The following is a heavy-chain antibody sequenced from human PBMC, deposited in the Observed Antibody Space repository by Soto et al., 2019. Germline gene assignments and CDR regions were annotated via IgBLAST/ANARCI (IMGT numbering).Heavy chain of an antibody. CDR2: IYTSGST. D-gene: IGHD6-19*01. V-gene: IGHV4-4*07. J-gene: IGHJ5*02. Sequence: SETLSLTCTVSGGSISSYYWSWIRQPAGKGLEWIGRIYTSGSTNYSPSLKSRVTMSVDTSKNQFSLKLSSVTAADTAVYYCARGIAVAGTQNNWFDPWGQGTLVTVSS. CDR1: GGSISSYY. CDR3: ARGIAVAGTQNNWFDP.